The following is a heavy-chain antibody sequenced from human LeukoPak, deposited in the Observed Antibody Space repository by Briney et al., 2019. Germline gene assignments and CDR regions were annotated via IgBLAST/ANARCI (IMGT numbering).Heavy chain of an antibody. J-gene: IGHJ3*02. CDR3: AAAPGQFDPFDI. Sequence: SETLSLTCTVSGGSISSYYGSLIRQPPGKGLEWIGYIYYSGSTNYNPSLKSRVTISVDTSKKQFSLKLNSVTAADTAVYYCAAAPGQFDPFDIWGQGTMVTVSS. CDR2: IYYSGST. V-gene: IGHV4-59*12. D-gene: IGHD2-15*01. CDR1: GGSISSYY.